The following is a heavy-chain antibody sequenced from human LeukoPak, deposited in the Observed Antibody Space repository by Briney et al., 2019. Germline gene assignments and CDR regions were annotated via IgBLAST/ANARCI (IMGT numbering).Heavy chain of an antibody. V-gene: IGHV3-13*01. CDR2: IGTAGGT. CDR1: GFTFSTYD. Sequence: GFSLRLSCTASGFTFSTYDMHWVRQATGKGLEWVSAIGTAGGTYYPGSVKRRFTIYRENANNSLYLQMRSLRAGDTAVYYCARALEYSSGSLDYWGQGPLVTVSS. J-gene: IGHJ4*02. CDR3: ARALEYSSGSLDY. D-gene: IGHD6-19*01.